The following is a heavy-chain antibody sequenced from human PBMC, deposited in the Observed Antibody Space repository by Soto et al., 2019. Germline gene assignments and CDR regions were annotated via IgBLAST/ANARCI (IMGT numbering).Heavy chain of an antibody. CDR2: ISAYNGNT. Sequence: QVKLVQSGGEVKKPGASVKISCKASGYTFSSYGISWVRKAPGQGLEWMGWISAYNGNTNYAQKFQGRVTMTTDTSTSTAYMELRSLRSDDTAIYYRARTLNEWLLGLEWGQGTLVTVSS. CDR1: GYTFSSYG. CDR3: ARTLNEWLLGLE. D-gene: IGHD3-3*01. J-gene: IGHJ4*02. V-gene: IGHV1-18*01.